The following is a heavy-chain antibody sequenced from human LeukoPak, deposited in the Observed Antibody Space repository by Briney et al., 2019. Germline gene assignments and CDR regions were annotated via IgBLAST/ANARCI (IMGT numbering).Heavy chain of an antibody. D-gene: IGHD2-2*01. V-gene: IGHV4-39*01. J-gene: IGHJ6*03. Sequence: SETLSLTCTVSGGSISSSNYYWGWIRQPPGKGLEWIGSIYYSGSTYYNPSLKSRVTISVDTSKNQFSLKLSSVTAADTAVYYCARHKADIVVVPAAVYYYYYHMDVWGNGTTVTVSS. CDR3: ARHKADIVVVPAAVYYYYYHMDV. CDR1: GGSISSSNYY. CDR2: IYYSGST.